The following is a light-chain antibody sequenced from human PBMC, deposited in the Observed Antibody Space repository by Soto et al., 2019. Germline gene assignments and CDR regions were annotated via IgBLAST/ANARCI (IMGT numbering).Light chain of an antibody. J-gene: IGKJ4*01. CDR2: AAS. CDR3: QQSYSTPT. V-gene: IGKV1-39*01. CDR1: QSISSY. Sequence: DIQMTQSPSSLSASVGDRVTITCRASQSISSYLNWYQQKPGKAPKLLIYAASSLQSGVPSRFSGIGSRTDFTLTISSLQPEDFATYYCQQSYSTPTFGGGTKVEIK.